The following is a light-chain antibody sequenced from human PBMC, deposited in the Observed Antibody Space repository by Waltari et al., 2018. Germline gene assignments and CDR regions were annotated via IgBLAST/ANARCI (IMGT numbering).Light chain of an antibody. Sequence: QSALTQPASVSGSPGQSITISCTGTSSDVGSFNLFSWYQHHPGKAPKLMIYEDRKRPSGVSNRFSGSKSDNTASLTISGLQAEDEAEYYCCSYAGRSTAVFGGGTKLTVL. CDR3: CSYAGRSTAV. V-gene: IGLV2-23*01. CDR1: SSDVGSFNL. J-gene: IGLJ2*01. CDR2: EDR.